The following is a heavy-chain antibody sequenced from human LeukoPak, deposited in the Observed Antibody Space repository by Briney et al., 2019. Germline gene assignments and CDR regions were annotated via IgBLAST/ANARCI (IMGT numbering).Heavy chain of an antibody. CDR3: ARHPATGRHTYFDY. CDR1: GFTFSSYG. J-gene: IGHJ4*02. CDR2: IRYDGSNK. V-gene: IGHV3-30*02. D-gene: IGHD3-9*01. Sequence: GGSLRLSCAASGFTFSSYGMHWVRQAPGKGLEWVAFIRYDGSNKYYADSVKGRFTISRDNSKNTLYLQMNSLRAEDTAVYYCARHPATGRHTYFDYWGQGTLVTVSS.